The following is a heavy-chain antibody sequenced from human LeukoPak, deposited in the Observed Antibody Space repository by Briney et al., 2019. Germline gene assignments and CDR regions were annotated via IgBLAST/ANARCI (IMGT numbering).Heavy chain of an antibody. CDR2: FDPEDGET. D-gene: IGHD3-16*01. CDR1: GYTLTELS. Sequence: ASVKVSCKVSGYTLTELSMHWVRQAPGKGLEWMGAFDPEDGETVYAQKFQGRVTMTEDTSTDTAYMELTSLRSEDTAVYYCSTRGDYVSGSSPDYWGQGTLVTVSS. J-gene: IGHJ4*02. CDR3: STRGDYVSGSSPDY. V-gene: IGHV1-24*01.